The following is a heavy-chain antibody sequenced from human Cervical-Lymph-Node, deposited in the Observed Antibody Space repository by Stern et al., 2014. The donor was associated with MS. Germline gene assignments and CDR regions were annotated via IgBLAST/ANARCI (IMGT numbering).Heavy chain of an antibody. V-gene: IGHV3-30*19. CDR1: GFTFSKYG. CDR2: ISYDGSYK. Sequence: QDQLVQSGGGVVQPGRSLRLSCAASGFTFSKYGIHWVRQAPGTGLEWLAVISYDGSYKNYADSVRGRFTISRDNPRNTVFLQMNSLRAEDTAVYQCAREYTTSSKVYGMDVWGQGTTVTVSS. CDR3: AREYTTSSKVYGMDV. D-gene: IGHD1-26*01. J-gene: IGHJ6*02.